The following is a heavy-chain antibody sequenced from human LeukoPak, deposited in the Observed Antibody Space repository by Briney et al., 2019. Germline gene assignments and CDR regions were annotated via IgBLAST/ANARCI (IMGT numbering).Heavy chain of an antibody. CDR3: AKRITEAAGIYFDS. CDR1: GLNFRSLA. D-gene: IGHD6-19*01. CDR2: IYGGGTNT. Sequence: PAGALRLSYQGYGLNFRSLAMTWVRQAPGNGMEWVSTIYGGGTNTFYADSVKGRFTISRDDSKNMQFLEMDSLRPEDTAVYFGAKRITEAAGIYFDSWGQGTLVTVSS. J-gene: IGHJ4*02. V-gene: IGHV3-23*01.